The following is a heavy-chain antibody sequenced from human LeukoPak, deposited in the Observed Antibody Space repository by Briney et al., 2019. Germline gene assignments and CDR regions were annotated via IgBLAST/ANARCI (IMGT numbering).Heavy chain of an antibody. J-gene: IGHJ4*02. Sequence: GGSLRLSCAASGFTFDDYAMHWVRHAPGKGLEWVSGINWNSGSVTYADSVQGRFTISRDNAKNSLYLQMNSLRTEDTALYYCAKGRTYYFFDYWGQGTLVTVSS. CDR1: GFTFDDYA. V-gene: IGHV3-9*01. CDR3: AKGRTYYFFDY. D-gene: IGHD3-10*01. CDR2: INWNSGSV.